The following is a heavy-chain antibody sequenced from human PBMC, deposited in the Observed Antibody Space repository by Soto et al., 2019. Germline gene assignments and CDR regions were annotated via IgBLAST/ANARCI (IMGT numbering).Heavy chain of an antibody. J-gene: IGHJ6*02. CDR1: GFTFSSYA. CDR3: AKLGGNSHFYYYCGMDV. CDR2: ISYDGSNK. D-gene: IGHD2-21*02. Sequence: GGSLRLSCAASGFTFSSYAMHWVRQAPGKGLEWVAVISYDGSNKYYADSVKGRFTISRDNSKNTLYLQMNSLRAEDTAVYYCAKLGGNSHFYYYCGMDVWGQGTTVTVSS. V-gene: IGHV3-30-3*02.